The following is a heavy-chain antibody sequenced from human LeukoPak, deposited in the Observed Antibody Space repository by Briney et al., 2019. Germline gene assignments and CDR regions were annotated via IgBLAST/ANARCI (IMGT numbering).Heavy chain of an antibody. Sequence: GASVKVSCKASGGTFSSYAISWVRQAPGQGLEWMGGIIPILGTANYAQKFQGRVTITADESTSTAYMELSSLRSEDTAVYYCASHFGVRPFDYWGQGTLVTVSS. V-gene: IGHV1-69*13. CDR1: GGTFSSYA. J-gene: IGHJ4*02. CDR2: IIPILGTA. CDR3: ASHFGVRPFDY. D-gene: IGHD3-10*01.